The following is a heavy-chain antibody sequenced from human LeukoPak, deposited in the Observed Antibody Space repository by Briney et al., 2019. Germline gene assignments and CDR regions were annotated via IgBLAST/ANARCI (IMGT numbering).Heavy chain of an antibody. Sequence: SETLSLTCTVSGGSISSYYWSWIRQPPGKGLEWIGYIYYSGSTNYNPSLKSRVTISVDTSKNQFSLKLSSVTAADTAVYYCARALAYYDFWSGYYTPGAFDIWGQGTMVTVSS. D-gene: IGHD3-3*01. CDR2: IYYSGST. J-gene: IGHJ3*02. V-gene: IGHV4-59*01. CDR1: GGSISSYY. CDR3: ARALAYYDFWSGYYTPGAFDI.